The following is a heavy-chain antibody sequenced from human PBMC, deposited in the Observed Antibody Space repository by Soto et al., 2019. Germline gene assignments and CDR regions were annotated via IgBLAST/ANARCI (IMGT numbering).Heavy chain of an antibody. CDR3: AGGTGWFIVD. Sequence: EVQLVESGGGLVQPGGALRLSCAASGFTFSSYWMNWVRQAPGKGLEWVANIKHDGTEKHYVDSVKDRFTISRYNAKSSLHLQLNIRRADDTAVYYCAGGTGWFIVDWGQGTLVTVSS. CDR2: IKHDGTEK. D-gene: IGHD6-19*01. J-gene: IGHJ4*02. CDR1: GFTFSSYW. V-gene: IGHV3-7*02.